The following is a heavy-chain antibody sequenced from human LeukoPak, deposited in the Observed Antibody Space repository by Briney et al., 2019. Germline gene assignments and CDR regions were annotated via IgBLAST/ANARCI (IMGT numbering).Heavy chain of an antibody. Sequence: GGSLRLSCAASRFTFRKSWMTWVRQAPGKGLGWVANIKEDGSAKNYVDSVKGRFTISRDNAKNLVFLQMNSLRADDTAVYYCARDSAYNAFDIWGQGTRVTVFS. CDR3: ARDSAYNAFDI. V-gene: IGHV3-7*01. CDR1: RFTFRKSW. D-gene: IGHD5-12*01. CDR2: IKEDGSAK. J-gene: IGHJ3*02.